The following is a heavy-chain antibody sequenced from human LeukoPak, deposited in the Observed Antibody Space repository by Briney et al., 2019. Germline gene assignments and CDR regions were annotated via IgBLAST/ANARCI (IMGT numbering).Heavy chain of an antibody. D-gene: IGHD3-3*01. J-gene: IGHJ5*02. Sequence: GGSLRLSCAASGFTFSDSAVSWVRHSPGEGLKWVSSISDTGGRTYYADSVKGRFTITRDNSRNTVNLQMNSLRAGDTTRYYCAKGGQDFDFWRFDLWGQGILVIVSS. CDR3: AKGGQDFDFWRFDL. V-gene: IGHV3-23*01. CDR2: ISDTGGRT. CDR1: GFTFSDSA.